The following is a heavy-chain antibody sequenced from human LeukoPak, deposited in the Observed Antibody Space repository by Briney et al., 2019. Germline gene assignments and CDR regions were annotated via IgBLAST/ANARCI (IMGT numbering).Heavy chain of an antibody. D-gene: IGHD2-2*01. CDR3: VKGYCSSISCSLIDY. J-gene: IGHJ4*02. CDR1: GFTLSRYG. CDR2: ISSNGAST. Sequence: GGSLRLSCSASGFTLSRYGMHWVRQAPGKGLEYVSGISSNGASTNYADCVKGRFTIARDNSKNTLHLQMSSLRAEDTAVYYCVKGYCSSISCSLIDYGGQGTLVTVSS. V-gene: IGHV3-64D*06.